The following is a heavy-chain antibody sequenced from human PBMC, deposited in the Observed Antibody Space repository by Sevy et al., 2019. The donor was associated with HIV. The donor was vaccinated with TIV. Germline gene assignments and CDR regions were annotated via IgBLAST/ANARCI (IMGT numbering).Heavy chain of an antibody. D-gene: IGHD3-10*01. CDR3: ARASSSLDY. V-gene: IGHV3-33*01. J-gene: IGHJ4*02. Sequence: GGSLRLSCAASGFTFSSHGMHWVRQAPGKGLEWLAVIWFDGSKKYYADSVQGRFTISRDNSKNTLYLQMNSLRTEDTAVHYCARASSSLDYWGQGTLVTVSS. CDR2: IWFDGSKK. CDR1: GFTFSSHG.